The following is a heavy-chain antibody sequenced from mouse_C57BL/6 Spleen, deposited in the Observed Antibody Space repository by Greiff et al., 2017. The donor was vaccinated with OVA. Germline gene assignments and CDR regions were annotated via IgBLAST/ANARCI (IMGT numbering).Heavy chain of an antibody. Sequence: QVQLQQSGPELVKPGASVKLSCKASGYTFTSYGINWVKQRPGQGLEWIGRIYPRDGSTKYNEKFKGKATLTVDTSSSTAYMELHSLTSEDSAVYYCARKGYGGSDYFDYWGQGTTLTVSS. J-gene: IGHJ2*01. V-gene: IGHV1-85*01. CDR3: ARKGYGGSDYFDY. CDR2: IYPRDGST. D-gene: IGHD1-1*02. CDR1: GYTFTSYG.